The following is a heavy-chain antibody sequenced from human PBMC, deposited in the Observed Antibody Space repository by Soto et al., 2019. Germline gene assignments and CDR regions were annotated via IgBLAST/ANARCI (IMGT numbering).Heavy chain of an antibody. V-gene: IGHV3-33*01. Sequence: QVQLVESGGGVVQPGRSLRLSCAASGFTFSSYGMHWVRQAPGKGLEWVAVIWYDGSNKYYADSVKGRFTISRDNSKNTLYLQMNSLRAEDTAVYYCARVWFGELHYGMDVWGQGTTVTVSS. CDR1: GFTFSSYG. CDR2: IWYDGSNK. D-gene: IGHD3-10*01. J-gene: IGHJ6*02. CDR3: ARVWFGELHYGMDV.